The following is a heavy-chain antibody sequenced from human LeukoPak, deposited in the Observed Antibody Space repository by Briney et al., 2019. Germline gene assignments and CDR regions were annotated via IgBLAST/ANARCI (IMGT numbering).Heavy chain of an antibody. D-gene: IGHD2-2*01. J-gene: IGHJ6*02. CDR3: ARDLIRRVVPAAMKYYYYGMDV. Sequence: ASVKVPCKASGYTFTGYYMHWVRQAPGQGLEWMGWINPNSGGTNYAQKFQGRVTMTRDTSISTAYMELSRLRSDDTAVYYCARDLIRRVVPAAMKYYYYGMDVWGQGTTVTVSS. V-gene: IGHV1-2*02. CDR1: GYTFTGYY. CDR2: INPNSGGT.